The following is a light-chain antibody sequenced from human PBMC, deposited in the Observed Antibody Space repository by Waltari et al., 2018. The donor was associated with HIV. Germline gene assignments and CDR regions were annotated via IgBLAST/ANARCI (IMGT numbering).Light chain of an antibody. CDR3: ATWDDSLNGYV. V-gene: IGLV1-44*01. CDR1: SSNIGSNA. Sequence: QSVLTQPPSASGTPGQRVTISCSGSSSNIGSNAVNWYHQLPGTAPKVLIYSNNHRTSGVPDRLSGSKSGTLSSLAISGLQSDDEADYYWATWDDSLNGYVVGTGTKVTVL. CDR2: SNN. J-gene: IGLJ1*01.